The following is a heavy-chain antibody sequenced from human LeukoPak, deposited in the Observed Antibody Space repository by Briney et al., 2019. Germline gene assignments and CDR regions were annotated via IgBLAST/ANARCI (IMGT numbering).Heavy chain of an antibody. CDR2: INHSGST. D-gene: IGHD3-10*01. CDR3: AKGRSGSYYNSYGMDV. J-gene: IGHJ6*04. Sequence: SETLSLTCAVYGGSFSGYYWSWIRQPPGKGLEWIGEINHSGSTNYNPSLKSRATISVDTSKNQFSLKLSSVTAADTAVYYCAKGRSGSYYNSYGMDVWGKGTTVTVSS. CDR1: GGSFSGYY. V-gene: IGHV4-34*01.